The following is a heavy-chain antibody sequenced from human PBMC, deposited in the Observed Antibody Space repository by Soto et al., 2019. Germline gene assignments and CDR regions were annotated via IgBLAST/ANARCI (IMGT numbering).Heavy chain of an antibody. CDR3: ARRTVGPGGRYDSSGYIPDAFDI. CDR2: IFSNDEK. V-gene: IGHV2-26*01. CDR1: GFSLSNARMG. Sequence: QVTLKESGPVLVKPTETLTLTCTVSGFSLSNARMGVSWIRQPPGKALEWLAHIFSNDEKSYSTSLKSRLTIPNDTPKRQVVLTMTNMDPVDTATYYCARRTVGPGGRYDSSGYIPDAFDIWGQGTMVTGSS. J-gene: IGHJ3*02. D-gene: IGHD3-22*01.